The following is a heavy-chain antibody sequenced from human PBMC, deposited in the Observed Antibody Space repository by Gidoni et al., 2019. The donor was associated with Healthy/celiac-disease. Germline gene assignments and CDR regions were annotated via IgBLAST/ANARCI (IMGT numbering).Heavy chain of an antibody. CDR2: INWNGGST. D-gene: IGHD6-13*01. Sequence: EVPLVVSGGGVVRPGGALRSSCSASRYTFDDYGMRWVRQAPGKGLECVSGINWNGGSTGYADSVKGRFTISRDNAKNSLYLQMNSLRAEDTALYYCAISSSWYYFDYWGQGTLVTVSS. J-gene: IGHJ4*02. CDR1: RYTFDDYG. CDR3: AISSSWYYFDY. V-gene: IGHV3-20*04.